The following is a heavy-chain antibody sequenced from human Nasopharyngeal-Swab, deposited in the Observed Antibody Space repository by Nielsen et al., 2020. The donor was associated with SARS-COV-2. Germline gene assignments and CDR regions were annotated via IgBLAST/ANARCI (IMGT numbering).Heavy chain of an antibody. J-gene: IGHJ2*01. D-gene: IGHD4-17*01. CDR1: GGSISSGGYY. CDR2: INHSGST. V-gene: IGHV4-39*07. Sequence: ETLSLTRTVTGGSISSGGYYGSWIREPPGKGLVWIGEINHSGSTNYNPSLKSRVTISVDTSKNQFSLKLNSVTAADTAVYYCARASTVTTFFDLWGRGTLVTVSS. CDR3: ARASTVTTFFDL.